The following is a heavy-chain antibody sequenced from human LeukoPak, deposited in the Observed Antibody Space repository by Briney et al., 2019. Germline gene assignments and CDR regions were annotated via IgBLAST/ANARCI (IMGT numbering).Heavy chain of an antibody. CDR3: AISPLNYYGSGSLPNQLLYYYYMDV. CDR1: GYTFTSYA. J-gene: IGHJ6*03. CDR2: IIPIFGTA. Sequence: SVKVSCKASGYTFTSYAISWVRQAPGQGLEWMGGIIPIFGTANYAQKFQGRVTITADESTSTAYMELSSLRSEDTAVYYCAISPLNYYGSGSLPNQLLYYYYMDVWGKGTTVTISS. V-gene: IGHV1-69*13. D-gene: IGHD3-10*01.